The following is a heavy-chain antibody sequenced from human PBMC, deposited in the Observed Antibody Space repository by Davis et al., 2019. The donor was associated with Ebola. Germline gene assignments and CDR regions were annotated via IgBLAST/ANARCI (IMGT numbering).Heavy chain of an antibody. J-gene: IGHJ6*02. D-gene: IGHD3-9*01. CDR3: ARELRYLDWGWFFGMDV. Sequence: PGGSLRLSCAASGFTFSNAWMSWVRQAPGKGLVWVSRINSDGSSTSYADSVKGRFTISRDNSKNTLYLQMNSLRAEDSAVYFCARELRYLDWGWFFGMDVWGQGTTVTVSS. V-gene: IGHV3-74*01. CDR1: GFTFSNAW. CDR2: INSDGSST.